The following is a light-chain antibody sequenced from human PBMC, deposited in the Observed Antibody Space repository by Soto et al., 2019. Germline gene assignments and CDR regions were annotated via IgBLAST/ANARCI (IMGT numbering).Light chain of an antibody. J-gene: IGKJ1*01. CDR2: AAS. CDR1: QSISNY. Sequence: DIQMTQSPSSLSASVGDRVTITCRASQSISNYLNWYQQKPGKAPKLLIYAASSLQSGVPSRFSGSGSGTDFTLTISSLQPEDFATYYCQKYNIAPSWTFGQGTKVDIK. V-gene: IGKV1-39*01. CDR3: QKYNIAPSWT.